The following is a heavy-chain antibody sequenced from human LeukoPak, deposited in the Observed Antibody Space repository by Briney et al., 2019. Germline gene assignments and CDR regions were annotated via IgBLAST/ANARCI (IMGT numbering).Heavy chain of an antibody. Sequence: GGSLRLSCAASGFTFSSYGMHWVRQAPGKGLEWVAVISYDGSNKYYADSVKGRFTISRDNSKNTLYLQMNSLRAEDTAVYYCARDSEQQLVHLCGFQHWGQGTLVTVSS. CDR3: ARDSEQQLVHLCGFQH. D-gene: IGHD6-13*01. CDR1: GFTFSSYG. J-gene: IGHJ1*01. CDR2: ISYDGSNK. V-gene: IGHV3-30*03.